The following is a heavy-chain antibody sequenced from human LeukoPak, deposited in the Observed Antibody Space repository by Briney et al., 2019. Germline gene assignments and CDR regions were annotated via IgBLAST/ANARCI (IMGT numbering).Heavy chain of an antibody. V-gene: IGHV4-59*08. CDR3: ARHGRRVTSSWFDP. J-gene: IGHJ5*02. D-gene: IGHD2-21*02. CDR2: TYYSGST. CDR1: GGSISSYY. Sequence: SETLSLTCTVSGGSISSYYWSWIRQPPGKGLEWIGYTYYSGSTNYNPSLKSRVTISVDTSKNQFSLRLSSVTAADTAVYYCARHGRRVTSSWFDPWGQGTLVTVSS.